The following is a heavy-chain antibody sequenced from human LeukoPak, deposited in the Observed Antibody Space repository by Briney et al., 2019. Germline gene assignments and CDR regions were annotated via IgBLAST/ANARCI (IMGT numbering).Heavy chain of an antibody. CDR1: GYTFTGYF. D-gene: IGHD1-26*01. V-gene: IGHV1-2*02. Sequence: ASVKVSCKASGYTFTGYFIHWGRQPPGQGLGWMRWIHPNSGGTNYAQKFQGRVTMTRDSSISTAYMELSRLRSEDMAVYYCARQGSGSYSVWGAFDIWGQGTMVTVSS. CDR2: IHPNSGGT. J-gene: IGHJ3*02. CDR3: ARQGSGSYSVWGAFDI.